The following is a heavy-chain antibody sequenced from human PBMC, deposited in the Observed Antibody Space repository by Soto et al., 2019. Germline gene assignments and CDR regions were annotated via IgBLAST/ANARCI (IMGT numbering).Heavy chain of an antibody. J-gene: IGHJ6*02. CDR1: GYTLTELS. CDR2: FDPEDGET. D-gene: IGHD4-17*01. Sequence: GASVKVSCKVSGYTLTELSMHWVRQAPGKGLEWMGGFDPEDGETIYAQKFQGRVTMTEDTSTDIAYMELSSLRSEDTAVYYCARDDLDYGDYHSYYYGMDVWGQGTTVTVSS. CDR3: ARDDLDYGDYHSYYYGMDV. V-gene: IGHV1-24*01.